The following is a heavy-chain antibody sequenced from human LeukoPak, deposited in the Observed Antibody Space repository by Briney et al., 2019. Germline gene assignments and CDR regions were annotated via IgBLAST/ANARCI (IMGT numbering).Heavy chain of an antibody. Sequence: SQTLSLTCAVSAGSISSADYSWSWIRQPPGKGLEWIGYIYHTGRTYYNPSLKSRVTISVDTSKNQFSLKLSSVTAADTAVYYCARLPLRYFDWLSYYYYGMDVWGQGTTVTVSS. CDR2: IYHTGRT. J-gene: IGHJ6*02. V-gene: IGHV4-30-2*01. CDR3: ARLPLRYFDWLSYYYYGMDV. CDR1: AGSISSADYS. D-gene: IGHD3-9*01.